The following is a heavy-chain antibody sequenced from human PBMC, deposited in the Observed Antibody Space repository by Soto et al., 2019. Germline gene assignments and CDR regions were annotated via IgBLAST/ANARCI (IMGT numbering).Heavy chain of an antibody. Sequence: GGSLRLSCAASGFTFDDYAMHWVRQAPGKGLEWVSGISWNSGSIGYADSVKGRFTISRDNAKNSLYLQMNSLRAEDTALYYCAKAPISMVKGVWVTTSGPNFDYWGQGTLVTVSS. CDR2: ISWNSGSI. CDR1: GFTFDDYA. D-gene: IGHD4-17*01. CDR3: AKAPISMVKGVWVTTSGPNFDY. J-gene: IGHJ4*02. V-gene: IGHV3-9*01.